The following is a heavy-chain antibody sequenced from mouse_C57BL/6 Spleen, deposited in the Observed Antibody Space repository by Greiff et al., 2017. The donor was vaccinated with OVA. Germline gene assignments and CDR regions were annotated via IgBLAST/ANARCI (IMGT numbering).Heavy chain of an antibody. Sequence: EVKLMESGGGLVKPGGSLKLSCAASGFTFSDYGMHWVRQAPEKGLEWVAYISSGSSTIYYADTVKGRFTITRDNAKNTLFLQMTSLRSEDTAMYYCARPPYYCGSSYWYFDVWGTGTTVTVSS. CDR3: ARPPYYCGSSYWYFDV. V-gene: IGHV5-17*01. D-gene: IGHD1-1*01. J-gene: IGHJ1*03. CDR1: GFTFSDYG. CDR2: ISSGSSTI.